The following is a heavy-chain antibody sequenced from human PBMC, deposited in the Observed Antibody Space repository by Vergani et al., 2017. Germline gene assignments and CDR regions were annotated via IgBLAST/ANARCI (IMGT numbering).Heavy chain of an antibody. CDR2: INWNSDSI. Sequence: EVQPVESGGGLVQPGRSLRLSCAASGFTFDDYAMHWVRQAPGKGLEWVSGINWNSDSIAYADSVKGRFTISRDNAKNSLYLQMNSLRAEDTALYYCVKDIAASGNDWYFDLWGRGTLVTVSS. D-gene: IGHD6-13*01. CDR1: GFTFDDYA. V-gene: IGHV3-9*01. J-gene: IGHJ2*01. CDR3: VKDIAASGNDWYFDL.